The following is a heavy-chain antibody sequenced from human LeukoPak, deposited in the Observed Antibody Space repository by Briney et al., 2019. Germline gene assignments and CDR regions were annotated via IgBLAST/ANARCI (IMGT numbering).Heavy chain of an antibody. CDR1: GVSISTYY. Sequence: SETLSLTCTVSGVSISTYYWSWIRQPPGKGLEWIGYIYSSGTTNYNPSLRSRVTISIDTSKNEFSLRLTSVTAADTAVYYCAREANYYGSGSYFEGTFDYWGQGSLVTVSS. CDR3: AREANYYGSGSYFEGTFDY. D-gene: IGHD3-10*01. J-gene: IGHJ4*02. V-gene: IGHV4-59*01. CDR2: IYSSGTT.